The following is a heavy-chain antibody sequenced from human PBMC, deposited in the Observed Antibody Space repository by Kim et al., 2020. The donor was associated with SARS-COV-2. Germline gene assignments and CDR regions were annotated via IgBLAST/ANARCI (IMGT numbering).Heavy chain of an antibody. Sequence: GSLRLSCRTSGFAFSSYAMMWVRQTPEKGLEWVATIDGPTTNTHYPDSVKGRFTISRDNSQNTVYLHMSSLRAEDTAIYYCATWLQSHFDYWGQGTLVT. D-gene: IGHD5-12*01. J-gene: IGHJ4*02. CDR1: GFAFSSYA. CDR2: IDGPTTNT. CDR3: ATWLQSHFDY. V-gene: IGHV3-23*01.